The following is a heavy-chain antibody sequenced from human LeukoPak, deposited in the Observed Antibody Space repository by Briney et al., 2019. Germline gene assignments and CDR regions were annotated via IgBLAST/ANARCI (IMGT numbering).Heavy chain of an antibody. CDR1: GGSISSNSYY. CDR2: IYYSGST. J-gene: IGHJ5*02. CDR3: AAEKNTYYYFWSGYYTNWFDP. D-gene: IGHD3-3*01. Sequence: SETLSLTCTVSGGSISSNSYYWGWIRQPPGKGLEWIGSIYYSGSTYYNPSLKSRVTISVDTSKNQFSLKLSSVTAADTAVYYCAAEKNTYYYFWSGYYTNWFDPWGQGTLVTVSA. V-gene: IGHV4-39*01.